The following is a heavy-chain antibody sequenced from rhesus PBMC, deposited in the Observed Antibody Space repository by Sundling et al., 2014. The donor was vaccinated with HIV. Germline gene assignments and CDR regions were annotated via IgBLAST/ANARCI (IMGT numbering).Heavy chain of an antibody. J-gene: IGHJ6*01. CDR1: GFTFSSYA. CDR2: ISSGGST. V-gene: IGHV3-103*01. CDR3: AKGAFYGLDS. Sequence: EVQLVESGGGLAKPGGSLRLSCAASGFTFSSYAMHWVRQAPGKGLEWVSAISSGGSTYYADSVKGRFTISRDNSKNTLSLQMNSLRAEDTAVYYCAKGAFYGLDSWGQGVVVTVSS.